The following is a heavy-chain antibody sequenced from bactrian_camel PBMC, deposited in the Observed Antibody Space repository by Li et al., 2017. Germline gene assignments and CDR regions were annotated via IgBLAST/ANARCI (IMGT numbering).Heavy chain of an antibody. CDR1: GYTFDDSD. D-gene: IGHD6*01. J-gene: IGHJ4*01. Sequence: HVQLVESGGGSVQAGGSLRLSCTASGYTFDDSDMGWYRQAPGNECELVSTIGLDGSTYYKDSVKGRFTISHDNAKNTMYLQMNSLKPEDTAVYYCAADQDPFGTVVLVGSPPYKYRGQGTQVTVS. CDR3: AADQDPFGTVVLVGSPPYKY. V-gene: IGHV3S55*01. CDR2: IGLDGST.